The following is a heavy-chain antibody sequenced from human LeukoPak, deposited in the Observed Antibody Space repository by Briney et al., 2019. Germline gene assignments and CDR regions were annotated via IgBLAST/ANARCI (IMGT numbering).Heavy chain of an antibody. CDR3: AREIVGGFNPGAY. D-gene: IGHD1-14*01. J-gene: IGHJ4*02. CDR2: IHRSGST. Sequence: SETLSLTCTVSPDSTTSNFWSWVCQPPGKGLEWIGEIHRSGSTNYNPSLQSRVTISIDRSKNQIALELSSVTAADTAVYYCAREIVGGFNPGAYWGQGTLVTVSS. V-gene: IGHV4-4*02. CDR1: PDSTTSNF.